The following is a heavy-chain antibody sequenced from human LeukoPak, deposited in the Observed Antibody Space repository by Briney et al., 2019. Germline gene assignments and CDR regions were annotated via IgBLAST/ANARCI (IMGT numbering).Heavy chain of an antibody. D-gene: IGHD6-13*01. CDR1: GYTFNTNG. CDR2: INANTGST. Sequence: ASVKVSCKASGYTFNTNGLNWVRQAPGQGLQWMGWINANTGSTNYAQIFQGKVTMTTDTSTSTAYLELTSLTSDDTAIYYCARDAFQGSSWSNWFDSWGQGTLVIVSS. J-gene: IGHJ5*01. V-gene: IGHV1-18*01. CDR3: ARDAFQGSSWSNWFDS.